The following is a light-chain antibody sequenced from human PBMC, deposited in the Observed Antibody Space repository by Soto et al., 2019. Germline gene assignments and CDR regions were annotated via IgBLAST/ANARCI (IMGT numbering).Light chain of an antibody. CDR2: GAS. CDR3: QQYNEWYT. J-gene: IGKJ2*01. V-gene: IGKV3-15*01. Sequence: EIVMTQSPATLSVSPGERATLSCRASQSVSGKLAWYQQKPGQAPRLLIYGASTRATGVPARFSGSGSGPEFTLTISRLQSEDFADYSCQQYNEWYTLGQGTKLETK. CDR1: QSVSGK.